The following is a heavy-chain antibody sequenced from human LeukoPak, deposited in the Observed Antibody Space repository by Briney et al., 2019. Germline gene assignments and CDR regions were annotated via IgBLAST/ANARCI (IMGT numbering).Heavy chain of an antibody. D-gene: IGHD3-22*01. CDR2: FSTYNGKT. Sequence: GASVKVSCKASGYTFTGHGFSWVRQAPGQGLEWMGWFSTYNGKTISAQKYQGRLTMTTDTSTSTAYMELRSLGFDDTAVYYCARDPFGGYYVSGGYWALDYWGQGTLVTVSS. V-gene: IGHV1-18*01. J-gene: IGHJ4*02. CDR3: ARDPFGGYYVSGGYWALDY. CDR1: GYTFTGHG.